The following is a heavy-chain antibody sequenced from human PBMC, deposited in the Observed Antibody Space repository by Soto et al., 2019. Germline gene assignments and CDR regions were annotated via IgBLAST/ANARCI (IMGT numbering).Heavy chain of an antibody. CDR2: IIPIFGTA. CDR3: ARAGGGWRFLEWRIRDTAMVLDAFDI. Sequence: GASVKVSCKASGGTFSSYAISWVRQAPGQGLEWMGGIIPIFGTANYAQKFQGRVTITADKSTSTAYMELSSLRSEDTAVYYCARAGGGWRFLEWRIRDTAMVLDAFDIWGQGTMVTVSS. V-gene: IGHV1-69*06. D-gene: IGHD3-3*01. J-gene: IGHJ3*02. CDR1: GGTFSSYA.